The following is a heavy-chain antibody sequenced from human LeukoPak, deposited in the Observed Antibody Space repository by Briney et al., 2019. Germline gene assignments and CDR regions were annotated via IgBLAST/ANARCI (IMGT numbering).Heavy chain of an antibody. CDR2: INHSGST. CDR1: GGSFSGYY. Sequence: SETLSLTCALYGGSFSGYYWSWIRQPPGKGLEWIGEINHSGSTNYNPSLKSRVTISVDTSKNQLSLKLSSVTAADTAVYYCAREGYSGSYRRQYYFDYWGQGTLVTVSS. CDR3: AREGYSGSYRRQYYFDY. V-gene: IGHV4-34*01. J-gene: IGHJ4*02. D-gene: IGHD1-26*01.